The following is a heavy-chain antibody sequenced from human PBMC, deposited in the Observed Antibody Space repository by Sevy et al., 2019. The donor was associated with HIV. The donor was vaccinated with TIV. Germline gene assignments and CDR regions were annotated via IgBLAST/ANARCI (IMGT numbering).Heavy chain of an antibody. J-gene: IGHJ5*02. V-gene: IGHV3-49*03. D-gene: IGHD6-19*01. CDR1: GFTFGDYA. CDR3: TRDPTEGIAVAGNWYDP. Sequence: GGSLRLSCKASGFTFGDYAMSWFRQAPGKGLEWVGFIRNKAYDGTTEYAASVKGRFTISRDDSKSIAYLQMNSLKTEDTAVYYCTRDPTEGIAVAGNWYDPWGQVTLVTVSS. CDR2: IRNKAYDGTT.